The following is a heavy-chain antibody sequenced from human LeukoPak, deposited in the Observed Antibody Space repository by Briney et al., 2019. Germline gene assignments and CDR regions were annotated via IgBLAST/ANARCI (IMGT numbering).Heavy chain of an antibody. Sequence: GGSLRLSCAASGFTFSGSAMHWVRQASGKGLEWVGRIRSKANSYATAYAASVKGRFTISRDDSKNTAYLQMNSLKTEDTAVYYCTRPGYSSSWFEYYYYYMDVWGKGTTVTVSS. J-gene: IGHJ6*03. CDR1: GFTFSGSA. V-gene: IGHV3-73*01. CDR3: TRPGYSSSWFEYYYYYMDV. D-gene: IGHD6-13*01. CDR2: IRSKANSYAT.